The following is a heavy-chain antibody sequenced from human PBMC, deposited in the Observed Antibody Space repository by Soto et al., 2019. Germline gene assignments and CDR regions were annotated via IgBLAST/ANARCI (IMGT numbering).Heavy chain of an antibody. CDR3: AAPLGYWSSGSP. D-gene: IGHD2-2*03. CDR1: GFTFSNAW. J-gene: IGHJ5*02. CDR2: IKSNAYGATT. V-gene: IGHV3-15*01. Sequence: EVQLVESGGGLVKPGESLRLSCAASGFTFSNAWMNWVRQGPGKGLEWVGRIKSNAYGATTDYAAPGKGRFTLSRDDSPDTLYLQRHGPKTEDTAVYSCAAPLGYWSSGSPWGQCSVVPICS.